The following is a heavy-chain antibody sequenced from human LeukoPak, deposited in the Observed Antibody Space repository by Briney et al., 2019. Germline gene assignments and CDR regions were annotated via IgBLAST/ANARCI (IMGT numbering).Heavy chain of an antibody. CDR3: ARDIAATGTSSGY. D-gene: IGHD6-13*01. J-gene: IGHJ4*02. CDR1: GCTFSSYG. Sequence: GRSLRLSCAASGCTFSSYGMRWVRQAPGKGLEWVAVIWHDGSNKNYADSVKRRFTISRDNSKNTLYVQMNSLRAEDRAVYYCARDIAATGTSSGYWGQGTLVIVSS. V-gene: IGHV3-33*01. CDR2: IWHDGSNK.